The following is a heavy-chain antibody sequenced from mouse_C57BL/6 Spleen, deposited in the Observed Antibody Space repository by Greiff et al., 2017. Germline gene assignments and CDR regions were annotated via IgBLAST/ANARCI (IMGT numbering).Heavy chain of an antibody. CDR1: GYTFTSYW. J-gene: IGHJ1*03. D-gene: IGHD1-1*01. Sequence: VQLKQPGAELVRPGTSVKLSCKASGYTFTSYWMHWVKQRPGQGLEWIGVIDPSDSYTNYNHKFKGKATLTVDTSSSTAYMPLSSLTSEDSAVYYCAREEGTTWYFDVWGTGTTVTVSS. V-gene: IGHV1-59*01. CDR3: AREEGTTWYFDV. CDR2: IDPSDSYT.